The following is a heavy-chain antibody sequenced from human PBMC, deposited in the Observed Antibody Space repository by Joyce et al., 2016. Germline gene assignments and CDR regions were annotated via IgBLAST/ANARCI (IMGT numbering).Heavy chain of an antibody. CDR1: GFAFSTYT. J-gene: IGHJ4*02. CDR3: GRVDPTEQPIDY. D-gene: IGHD6-13*01. Sequence: EVQLVESGGGLVKPGGSLRRSCAAAGFAFSTYTMSWVCQAPVKGLEWVSSISHNSRFIYYADSLKGRFTISRDNAKNSLYLQMNSLRAEDTAVYYCGRVDPTEQPIDYWGQGTLVTVSS. V-gene: IGHV3-21*01. CDR2: ISHNSRFI.